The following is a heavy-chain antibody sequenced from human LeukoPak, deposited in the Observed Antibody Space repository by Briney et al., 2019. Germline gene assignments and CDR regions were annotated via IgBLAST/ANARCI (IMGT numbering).Heavy chain of an antibody. CDR3: ARTHSSGWSSFDY. J-gene: IGHJ4*02. D-gene: IGHD6-19*01. Sequence: GGTLRLSCAASGFTFSSYGMSWVRQAPGKGLEWVSTISGSGGSTYYADSVKGRFTISRDNSKNTLYLQMNSLRAEDTAVYYCARTHSSGWSSFDYWDQGTLVTVSS. CDR2: ISGSGGST. CDR1: GFTFSSYG. V-gene: IGHV3-23*01.